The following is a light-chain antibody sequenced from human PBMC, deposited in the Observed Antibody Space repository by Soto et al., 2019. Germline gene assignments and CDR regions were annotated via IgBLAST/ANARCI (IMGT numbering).Light chain of an antibody. CDR3: QQYKNWLALT. CDR2: GAS. V-gene: IGKV3-15*01. Sequence: EIVMTQSPATLSVSPGERATLSCRASQRISSNLAWYQQKPGQAPRLLIYGASTRATGIPAGFSGSGSGTEFTLTISSLQSEDSAVYYCQQYKNWLALTFGGGTKVEIK. J-gene: IGKJ4*01. CDR1: QRISSN.